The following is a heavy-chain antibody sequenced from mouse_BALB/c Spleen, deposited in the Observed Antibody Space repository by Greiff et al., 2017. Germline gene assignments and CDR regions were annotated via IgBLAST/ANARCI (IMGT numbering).Heavy chain of an antibody. D-gene: IGHD3-1*01. CDR1: GFTFSSYG. CDR2: INSNGGST. J-gene: IGHJ2*01. V-gene: IGHV5-6-3*01. CDR3: ARGGYYFDY. Sequence: EVMLVESGGGLVQPGGSLKLSCAASGFTFSSYGMSWVRQTPDKRLELVATINSNGGSTYYPDSVKGRFTISRDNAKNTLYLQMSSLKSEDTAMYYCARGGYYFDYWGQGTTLTVSA.